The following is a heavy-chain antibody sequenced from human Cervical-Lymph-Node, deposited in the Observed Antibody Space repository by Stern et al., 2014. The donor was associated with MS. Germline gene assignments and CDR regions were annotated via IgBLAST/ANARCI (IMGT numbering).Heavy chain of an antibody. CDR2: INPNTGGT. Sequence: QVQLVQSGAEVKKPGASVRVSCMASGYSFIGYYLHWVRQAPGQGLEWMGWINPNTGGTKYAQKFQGWVTMTGDTSINTAYMELSNLKSDDTAVYYCARGEPLFTNGWYCVDSWGQGTMVSVSS. CDR3: ARGEPLFTNGWYCVDS. V-gene: IGHV1-2*04. J-gene: IGHJ4*02. D-gene: IGHD6-19*01. CDR1: GYSFIGYY.